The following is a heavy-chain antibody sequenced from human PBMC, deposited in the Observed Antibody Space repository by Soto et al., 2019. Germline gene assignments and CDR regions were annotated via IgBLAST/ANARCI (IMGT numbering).Heavy chain of an antibody. CDR3: ASHRRHYYDSSGYYLNNWFDP. CDR2: IYWDDDK. V-gene: IGHV2-5*02. CDR1: GFSPSTSGVG. Sequence: GSGPTLVNPTHTLTLTCTFSGFSPSTSGVGVGWIRQPPGKALEWLALIYWDDDKRYSPSLKSRLTITKDTSKNQVVLTMTNMDPVDTATYYCASHRRHYYDSSGYYLNNWFDPWGQGTLVTVSS. J-gene: IGHJ5*02. D-gene: IGHD3-22*01.